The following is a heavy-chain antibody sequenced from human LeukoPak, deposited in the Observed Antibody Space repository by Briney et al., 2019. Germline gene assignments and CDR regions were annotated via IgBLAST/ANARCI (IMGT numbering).Heavy chain of an antibody. Sequence: SVKVSCKASGGTYSSYTISWVRQAPGQGLEWMGRIIPILGIANYAQKFQGRVTITADKSTSTAYMELSSLRSEDTAVYYCARVLGYCSGGSCYAFDYWGQGTLVTVSS. V-gene: IGHV1-69*02. CDR2: IIPILGIA. D-gene: IGHD2-15*01. CDR3: ARVLGYCSGGSCYAFDY. CDR1: GGTYSSYT. J-gene: IGHJ4*02.